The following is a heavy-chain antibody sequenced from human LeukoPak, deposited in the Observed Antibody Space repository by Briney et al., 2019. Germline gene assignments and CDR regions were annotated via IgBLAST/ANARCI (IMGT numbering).Heavy chain of an antibody. CDR2: INHSGST. J-gene: IGHJ4*02. D-gene: IGHD2/OR15-2a*01. V-gene: IGHV4-34*01. CDR3: ARVSRILVRFDY. CDR1: GGSFSGYY. Sequence: SETLSLTCAVYGGSFSGYYWSWIRQPPGKGLEWIGEINHSGSTNYNPSLKSRVTISVDTSKNQFSLKLSSVTAADTAVYYCARVSRILVRFDYWGQGTLVTVSS.